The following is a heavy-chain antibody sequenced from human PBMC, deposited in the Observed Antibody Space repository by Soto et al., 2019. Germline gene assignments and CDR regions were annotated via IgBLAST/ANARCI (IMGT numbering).Heavy chain of an antibody. Sequence: QVQLVESGGGVVQPGRSLRLSCAASGFTFSSYGMHWVRQAPGKGLEWVAVISYGGSNKYYADSGKGRFTISRDNSKNTLYLQMNNLRAEDTAVYYCAKDNCISTSCYRLYNWFDPWGQGTLVTVYS. CDR1: GFTFSSYG. V-gene: IGHV3-30*18. D-gene: IGHD2-2*01. CDR3: AKDNCISTSCYRLYNWFDP. CDR2: ISYGGSNK. J-gene: IGHJ5*02.